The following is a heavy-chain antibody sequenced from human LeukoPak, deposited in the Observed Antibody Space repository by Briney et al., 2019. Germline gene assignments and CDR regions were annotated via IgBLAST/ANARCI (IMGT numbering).Heavy chain of an antibody. CDR3: AKTGGSYAFDY. CDR2: ISYDGSNK. V-gene: IGHV3-30*18. D-gene: IGHD1-26*01. CDR1: GFTYSSYG. J-gene: IGHJ4*02. Sequence: GGSLRLSCAASGFTYSSYGMHWVRQAPGKGLEWVAVISYDGSNKYYADSVKGRFTIYRDNSKNTLYLQMNSLRAEDTAVYYCAKTGGSYAFDYWGQGTLVTVSS.